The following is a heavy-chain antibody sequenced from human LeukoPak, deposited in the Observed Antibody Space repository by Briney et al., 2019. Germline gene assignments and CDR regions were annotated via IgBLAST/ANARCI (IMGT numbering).Heavy chain of an antibody. Sequence: GGSLRLSCAASGFTFSSYWMHWVRQAPGKGLVWVSRINSDGSSTSYADSVKGRFTISRDNAKNTLYLQMNSLRAEDTAVYYCARVIGWDEPFDIWGQGTMVTVSS. CDR3: ARVIGWDEPFDI. J-gene: IGHJ3*02. CDR2: INSDGSST. CDR1: GFTFSSYW. D-gene: IGHD1-26*01. V-gene: IGHV3-74*01.